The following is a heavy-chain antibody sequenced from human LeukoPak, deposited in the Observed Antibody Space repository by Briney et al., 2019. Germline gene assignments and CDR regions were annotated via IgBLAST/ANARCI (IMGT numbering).Heavy chain of an antibody. CDR2: ISGSGGST. CDR3: ARGRGYSYERGAFDI. J-gene: IGHJ3*02. D-gene: IGHD5-18*01. Sequence: GGSLRLSCAASGFTFTNYAMSWVRQAPGKGLEWVSTISGSGGSTYYADSVKGRFTISRDNSKNTLYLQMNSLRAEDTAVYYCARGRGYSYERGAFDIWGQGTMVTVSS. CDR1: GFTFTNYA. V-gene: IGHV3-23*01.